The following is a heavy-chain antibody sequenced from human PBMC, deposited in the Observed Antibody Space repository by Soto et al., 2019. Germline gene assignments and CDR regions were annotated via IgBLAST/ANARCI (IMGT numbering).Heavy chain of an antibody. J-gene: IGHJ4*02. CDR1: GFTFSSYA. V-gene: IGHV3-23*01. CDR3: AKYRGIVVIRTAVDY. Sequence: GGSLRLSCAASGFTFSSYAISWVRQAPGKGLEWVSAISGSGVSTYYADSVKGRFTISRDNSKNTLYLQMNSLRAEDTAVYYCAKYRGIVVIRTAVDYRGQGTPVTVSS. D-gene: IGHD3-22*01. CDR2: ISGSGVST.